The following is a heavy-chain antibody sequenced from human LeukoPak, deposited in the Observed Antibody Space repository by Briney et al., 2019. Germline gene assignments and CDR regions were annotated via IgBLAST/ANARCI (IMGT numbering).Heavy chain of an antibody. CDR2: ISYDGSNK. Sequence: PGGSLRLSCAASTFTFRTFAMHWVRQAPGKGLEWVAVISYDGSNKYYADSVKGRFTISRDSSKNTLYLQMNSLRAEDTAVYYCARDGADYYGMDVWGQGTTVTVSS. J-gene: IGHJ6*02. V-gene: IGHV3-30*04. CDR1: TFTFRTFA. D-gene: IGHD3-16*01. CDR3: ARDGADYYGMDV.